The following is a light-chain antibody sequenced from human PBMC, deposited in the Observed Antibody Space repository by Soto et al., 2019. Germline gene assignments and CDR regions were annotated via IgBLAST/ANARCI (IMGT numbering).Light chain of an antibody. J-gene: IGKJ1*01. V-gene: IGKV3-20*01. CDR1: QSVSTNY. CDR2: DAS. CDR3: QQFLTSPWT. Sequence: EIVLTQSPGTLSLSPGERATLSCRASQSVSTNYLAWYQQKAGQAPRLLMYDASSRATGIPDRFSGSGSGTDFTLTISRLEPEDFAVYYCQQFLTSPWTFDQGTKVEIK.